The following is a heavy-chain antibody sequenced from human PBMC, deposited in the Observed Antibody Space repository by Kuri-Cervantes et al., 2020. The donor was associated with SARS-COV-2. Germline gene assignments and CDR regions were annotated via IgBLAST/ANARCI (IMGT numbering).Heavy chain of an antibody. CDR3: ARQGGIVVVPAAL. CDR1: GGSISSYY. J-gene: IGHJ4*02. D-gene: IGHD2-2*01. CDR2: IYTSGST. Sequence: GSLRLSCTVSGGSISSYYWSRIRQPAGKGLEWIGRIYTSGSTNYNPSLKSRVTMSVDTSKNQFSLKLSSVTAADTAVYYCARQGGIVVVPAALWGQGTLVTVSS. V-gene: IGHV4-4*07.